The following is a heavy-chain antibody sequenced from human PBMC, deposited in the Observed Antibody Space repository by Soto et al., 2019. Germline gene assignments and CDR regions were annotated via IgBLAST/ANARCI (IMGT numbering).Heavy chain of an antibody. CDR2: IGGSGRKT. J-gene: IGHJ4*02. D-gene: IGHD6-13*01. Sequence: GSLRLSCAASGFTFSSYAMHWVRQAPGKGLEWVAGIGGSGRKTYYADSVKGRFSISRDNSKNSLFLQMNSLSADDTAIYYCAKDGLSDSPSAIDYWGLGTLVTVS. V-gene: IGHV3-23*01. CDR3: AKDGLSDSPSAIDY. CDR1: GFTFSSYA.